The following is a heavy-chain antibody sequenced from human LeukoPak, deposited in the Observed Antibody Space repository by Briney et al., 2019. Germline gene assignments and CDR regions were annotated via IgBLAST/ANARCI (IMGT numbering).Heavy chain of an antibody. Sequence: ASVTVSCKASGYTFTSYYMHWVRQAPGQGLEWMGIINPSGGSTSYAQKFQGRVTMNRDTSTSTVYMELSSLRSEDTAVYYCARGGGNLRLGELSLYWWFDPWGQGTLVTVSS. CDR2: INPSGGST. J-gene: IGHJ5*02. CDR1: GYTFTSYY. V-gene: IGHV1-46*01. D-gene: IGHD3-16*02. CDR3: ARGGGNLRLGELSLYWWFDP.